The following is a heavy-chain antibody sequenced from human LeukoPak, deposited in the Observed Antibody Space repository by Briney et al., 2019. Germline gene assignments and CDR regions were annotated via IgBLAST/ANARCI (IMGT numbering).Heavy chain of an antibody. CDR2: IISNGGSR. V-gene: IGHV3-64*01. Sequence: GVSLRLSCAASGFTFNSYSMHWVPHAPGKGLESVSAIISNGGSRYYANSVKGRFTISRDNSKKTLYLQMGSMRVEDMAVYYCARVRMGATVSDFYYYYMDVWGKGTTVTVSS. J-gene: IGHJ6*03. CDR1: GFTFNSYS. CDR3: ARVRMGATVSDFYYYYMDV. D-gene: IGHD1-26*01.